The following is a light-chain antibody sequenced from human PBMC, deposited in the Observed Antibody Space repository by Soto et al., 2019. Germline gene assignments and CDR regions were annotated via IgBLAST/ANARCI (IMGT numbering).Light chain of an antibody. Sequence: QSVLTQPPSASGTPGQRVSISCSGYSSSIGTNFVYWYQQLPGTAPKVLIHSNNQRPSGVPDRFSGSKSGTPASLAISGLRSEDEADYYCAAWDDNLSTYVFGSGTKV. CDR2: SNN. V-gene: IGLV1-47*02. J-gene: IGLJ1*01. CDR3: AAWDDNLSTYV. CDR1: SSSIGTNF.